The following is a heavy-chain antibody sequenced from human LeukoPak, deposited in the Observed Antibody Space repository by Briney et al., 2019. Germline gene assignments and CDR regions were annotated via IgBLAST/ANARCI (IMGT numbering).Heavy chain of an antibody. CDR3: ARHVDSGWYRGLDI. D-gene: IGHD6-19*01. CDR1: GGSFSGYY. Sequence: SETLSLTCAVYGGSFSGYYWSWIRQPPGKGLEWIGESNHSGSTNYNPSLKSRITISADTSKNQLSLKLSSVTATDTAVYYCARHVDSGWYRGLDIWGQGTMVTVSS. CDR2: SNHSGST. J-gene: IGHJ3*02. V-gene: IGHV4-34*01.